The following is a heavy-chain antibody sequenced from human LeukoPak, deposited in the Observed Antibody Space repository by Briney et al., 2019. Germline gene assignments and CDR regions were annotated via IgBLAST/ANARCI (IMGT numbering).Heavy chain of an antibody. V-gene: IGHV1-18*01. CDR2: ISAYNGNT. D-gene: IGHD6-19*01. CDR3: ARSRVAVAGTGLYY. J-gene: IGHJ4*02. Sequence: ASVRVSCKASGYTFTSYGISWVRQAPGQGLEWMGWISAYNGNTNYAQKLQGRVTIATDTSTSTAYMELRSLSSDDTAVYYCARSRVAVAGTGLYYWGQGTLVTVSS. CDR1: GYTFTSYG.